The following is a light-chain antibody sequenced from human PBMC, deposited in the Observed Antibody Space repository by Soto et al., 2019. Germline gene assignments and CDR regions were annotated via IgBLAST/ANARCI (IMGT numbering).Light chain of an antibody. Sequence: EVVMTQSPANLSVSPGVGATLSCWASQPVSDKLAWYQQKHGQAPRLLIYGASARATGIPARFSGSGSGTEFTLTLSSLQSEDFATYFCQQSYSTPITFGQGTRLEIK. J-gene: IGKJ5*01. CDR1: QPVSDK. V-gene: IGKV3-15*01. CDR2: GAS. CDR3: QQSYSTPIT.